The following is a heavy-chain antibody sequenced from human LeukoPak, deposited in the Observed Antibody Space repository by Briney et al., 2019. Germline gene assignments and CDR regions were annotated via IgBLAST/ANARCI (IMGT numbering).Heavy chain of an antibody. J-gene: IGHJ6*02. CDR2: INAGNGNT. CDR1: GYTFTSYA. Sequence: ASVKVSCKASGYTFTSYAMHWVRQAPGQRLEWMGWINAGNGNTKYSQKFQGRVTITRDTSASTAYMELSSLRSEDTAVYYCARVGRSGYIYYYYYGMDVWGQGTTVTVSS. D-gene: IGHD3-3*01. CDR3: ARVGRSGYIYYYYYGMDV. V-gene: IGHV1-3*01.